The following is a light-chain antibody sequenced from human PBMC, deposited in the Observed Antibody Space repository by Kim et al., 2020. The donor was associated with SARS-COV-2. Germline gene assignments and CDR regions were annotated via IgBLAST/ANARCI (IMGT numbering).Light chain of an antibody. CDR3: CSYAGSYTLV. Sequence: QSVTISCTGTSSDDGGYNYVSWYQQHPGKAPKLMIYDISKRPSGVPDRFSGSKSGNTASLTISGLQAEDEADYYCCSYAGSYTLVFGGGTQLTVL. V-gene: IGLV2-11*01. CDR2: DIS. J-gene: IGLJ3*02. CDR1: SSDDGGYNY.